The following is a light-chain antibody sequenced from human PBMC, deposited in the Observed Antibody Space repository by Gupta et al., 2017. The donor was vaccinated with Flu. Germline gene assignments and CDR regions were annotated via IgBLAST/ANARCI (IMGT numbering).Light chain of an antibody. CDR3: AAWDDSLSGPV. V-gene: IGLV1-47*01. J-gene: IGLJ2*01. Sequence: QSVLTQPPSASGTPGQRVTISCSGSSSSIGSNSVYWYQQLTGTAPKLLIYSNNQRPSGVPARFSGSKSGTSASLAISGLRSEDEADYYCAAWDDSLSGPVFGGGTKVTV. CDR2: SNN. CDR1: SSSIGSNS.